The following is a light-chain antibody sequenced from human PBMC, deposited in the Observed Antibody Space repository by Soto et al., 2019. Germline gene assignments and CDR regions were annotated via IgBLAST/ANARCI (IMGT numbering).Light chain of an antibody. CDR2: GNS. CDR1: SSNIGAGYD. CDR3: QSYDSSLNGVI. J-gene: IGLJ2*01. V-gene: IGLV1-40*01. Sequence: QSVLTQPPSVSGAPGQRVTISCTGSSSNIGAGYDVHWYQQLLGTAPKLLIYGNSNRPSGVPDRFSGSKSGTSASLAITGLQAEDEADYYCQSYDSSLNGVIFGGGTKLTVL.